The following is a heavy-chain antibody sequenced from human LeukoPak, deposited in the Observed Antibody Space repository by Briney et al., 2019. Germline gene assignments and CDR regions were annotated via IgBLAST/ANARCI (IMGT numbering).Heavy chain of an antibody. D-gene: IGHD6-13*01. V-gene: IGHV4-34*01. Sequence: SETLSLTCAVYGGSFSGYYWSWIRQPPGKGLEWIGEINHSGSTNYNPSLKSRVTISVDTSKNQFSLKLSSVTAADTAVYYCARLQRFGYSSSWYARGFDYWGQGTLVTVSS. CDR1: GGSFSGYY. J-gene: IGHJ4*02. CDR2: INHSGST. CDR3: ARLQRFGYSSSWYARGFDY.